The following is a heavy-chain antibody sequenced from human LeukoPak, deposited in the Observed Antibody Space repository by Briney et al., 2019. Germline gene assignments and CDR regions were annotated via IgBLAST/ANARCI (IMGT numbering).Heavy chain of an antibody. CDR2: ISAYNGNT. V-gene: IGHV1-18*01. J-gene: IGHJ6*02. CDR3: ARGGLYCSSTSCYPYYYGMDV. CDR1: GYTFTSYG. D-gene: IGHD2-2*01. Sequence: ASVKVSCKASGYTFTSYGISWVRQAPGQGLGWMGWISAYNGNTNYAQKLQGRVTMTTDTSTSTAYMELRSLRSDGTAVYYCARGGLYCSSTSCYPYYYGMDVWGQGTTVTVSS.